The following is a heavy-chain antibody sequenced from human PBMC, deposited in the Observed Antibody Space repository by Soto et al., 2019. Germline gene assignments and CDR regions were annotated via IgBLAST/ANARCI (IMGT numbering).Heavy chain of an antibody. CDR3: ATDYYDSSGYPNFDY. J-gene: IGHJ4*02. V-gene: IGHV1-69*13. D-gene: IGHD3-22*01. CDR2: IIPIFGTA. Sequence: GASVKVSCKASGGTFSSYAISWVRQAPGQGLEWMGGIIPIFGTANYAQKFQGRVTITADESTSTAYMELSSLRSEGTAVYYCATDYYDSSGYPNFDYWGQGTLVTV. CDR1: GGTFSSYA.